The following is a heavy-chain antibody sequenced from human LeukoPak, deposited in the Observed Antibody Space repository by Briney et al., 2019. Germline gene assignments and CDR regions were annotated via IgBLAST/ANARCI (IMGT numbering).Heavy chain of an antibody. J-gene: IGHJ4*02. CDR2: IYYSGST. V-gene: IGHV4-59*01. D-gene: IGHD1/OR15-1a*01. CDR1: GGSISSYY. Sequence: SETLSLTCTVSGGSISSYYWSWIRQPPGKGLEWIGYIYYSGSTNYNPSLKSRVTISVDTSKNQFSLKLSSVTAADTAVYYCARGNKYPGVFDYWGRGTLVTVSS. CDR3: ARGNKYPGVFDY.